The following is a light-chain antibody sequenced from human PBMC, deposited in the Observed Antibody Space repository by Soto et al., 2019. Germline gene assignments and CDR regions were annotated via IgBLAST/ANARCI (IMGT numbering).Light chain of an antibody. Sequence: DIQMTQSPSSLSASVGDRVTITCQASQAVRKYLNWYQHKPGRPPKLLIHAVAVLDTGVHLRFSGSGSGTQFTIVINSLQPEDAATYYCQQYDGLPSFGQGTRLEIQ. CDR3: QQYDGLPS. CDR2: AVA. V-gene: IGKV1-33*01. CDR1: QAVRKY. J-gene: IGKJ5*01.